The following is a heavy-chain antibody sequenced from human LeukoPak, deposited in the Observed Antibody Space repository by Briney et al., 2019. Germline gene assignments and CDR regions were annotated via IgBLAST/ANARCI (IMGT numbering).Heavy chain of an antibody. D-gene: IGHD3-10*01. V-gene: IGHV3-21*01. Sequence: GGSLRLSCATSGFTFSSNWMRWVRQAPGKGLEWVSSISSSGDYIYYADSVKGRFTISKDNARNSLYLQTNSLRAEDTAVYYCARGGSEWFGELAYWGQGTLVTVSS. J-gene: IGHJ4*02. CDR2: ISSSGDYI. CDR3: ARGGSEWFGELAY. CDR1: GFTFSSNW.